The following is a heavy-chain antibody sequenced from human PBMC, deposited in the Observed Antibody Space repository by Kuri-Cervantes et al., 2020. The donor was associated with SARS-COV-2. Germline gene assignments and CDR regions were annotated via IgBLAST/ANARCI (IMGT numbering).Heavy chain of an antibody. J-gene: IGHJ4*02. D-gene: IGHD2-2*01. Sequence: SQTLSLTCAVYGGSFSGYYWGWIRQPPGKGLEWIGEINHSGSTNYNPSLKSRVTISVDTSKNQFSLKLSSVTAADTAVYYCAAKGCHNQKLTSCYNDYWGQGTLVTVSS. CDR2: INHSGST. CDR3: AAKGCHNQKLTSCYNDY. CDR1: GGSFSGYY. V-gene: IGHV4-34*01.